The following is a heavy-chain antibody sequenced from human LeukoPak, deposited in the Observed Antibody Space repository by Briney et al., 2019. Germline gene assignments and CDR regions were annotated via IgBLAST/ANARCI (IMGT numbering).Heavy chain of an antibody. D-gene: IGHD3-22*01. Sequence: GASVKVSRKASGYTFTGYYMHWVRQAPGQGLEWMGWINPNSGGTNYAQKFQGRVTMTRDTSISTAYMELSRLRSDDTAVCYCARVLYDSSGYYLFDYWGQGTLVTVSS. J-gene: IGHJ4*02. CDR2: INPNSGGT. CDR1: GYTFTGYY. V-gene: IGHV1-2*02. CDR3: ARVLYDSSGYYLFDY.